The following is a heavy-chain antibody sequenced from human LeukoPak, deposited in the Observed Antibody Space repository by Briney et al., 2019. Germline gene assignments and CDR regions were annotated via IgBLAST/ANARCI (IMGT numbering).Heavy chain of an antibody. D-gene: IGHD3-16*01. J-gene: IGHJ4*02. V-gene: IGHV4-39*01. CDR3: ARRLGGSAFFDY. CDR2: IYHTGTT. CDR1: GDSTSTSGYR. Sequence: SETLSLTCSVSGDSTSTSGYRWVWIRQPPGEGLEWIGNIYHTGTTYYGPSLKSRVTISVDTSNNQVSLNLISVTAADTAVYFCARRLGGSAFFDYWGQGSLVTVSP.